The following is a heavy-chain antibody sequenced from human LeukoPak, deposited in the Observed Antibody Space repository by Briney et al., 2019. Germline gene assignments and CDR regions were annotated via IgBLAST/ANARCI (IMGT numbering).Heavy chain of an antibody. CDR3: AKGAGNYH. J-gene: IGHJ5*02. V-gene: IGHV3-53*01. CDR1: GFTVSDNY. CDR2: IYSGGNT. Sequence: PGGSLRLSCAASGFTVSDNYMNWVRQAPGKGLEWVSIIYSGGNTYYADSVRGRFTIYRGNSKNTLYLQMNSLRVDDTGVYYRAKGAGNYHWGQGTLVTVSS.